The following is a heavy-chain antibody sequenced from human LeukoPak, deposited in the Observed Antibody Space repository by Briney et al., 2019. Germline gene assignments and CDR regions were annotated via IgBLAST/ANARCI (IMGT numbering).Heavy chain of an antibody. J-gene: IGHJ3*02. D-gene: IGHD6-13*01. CDR2: IYTSGST. Sequence: SETLSLTCTVSGGSISSYYWTSIRQPAAKGLEGIGRIYTSGSTNYNPSLKSRVSMSVDPSKNQFSLNLSSVTAPDTPVHYYARIAEAGAQMPGTYAFDIWGQGTMVTVSS. CDR3: ARIAEAGAQMPGTYAFDI. CDR1: GGSISSYY. V-gene: IGHV4-4*07.